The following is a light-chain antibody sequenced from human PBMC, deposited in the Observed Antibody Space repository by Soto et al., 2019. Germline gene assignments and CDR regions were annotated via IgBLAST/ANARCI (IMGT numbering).Light chain of an antibody. V-gene: IGKV3-20*01. CDR3: QQYGSFTWT. CDR2: GAS. CDR1: QSVSSY. J-gene: IGKJ1*01. Sequence: IVLTHSPGTLSLSPGERATLSFRASQSVSSYLAWYQQKPGQAPRLLIYGASSRATGIPDRFSGSGSGTDFTLTISRLEPEDFAVYYCQQYGSFTWTFGQGTKVDI.